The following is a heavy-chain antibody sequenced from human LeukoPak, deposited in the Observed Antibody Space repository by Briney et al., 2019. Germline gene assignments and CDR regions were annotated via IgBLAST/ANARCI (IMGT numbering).Heavy chain of an antibody. CDR2: IIPILGIA. D-gene: IGHD2-15*01. J-gene: IGHJ6*02. V-gene: IGHV1-69*04. CDR3: ASRVVAASDYYYYYGMDV. CDR1: GGTFSSYA. Sequence: SVKVSCKASGGTFSSYAISWVRQAPGQGLEWMGRIIPILGIANYAQKFQGRVTITADKSTSTAYMELSSLRSEDTAVYYCASRVVAASDYYYYYGMDVWGQGTTVTVSS.